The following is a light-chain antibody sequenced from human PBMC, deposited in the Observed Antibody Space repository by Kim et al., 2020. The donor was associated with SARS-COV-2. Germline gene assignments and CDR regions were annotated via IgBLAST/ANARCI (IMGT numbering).Light chain of an antibody. V-gene: IGLV3-21*04. CDR3: QVWDSSTDQGV. CDR2: TDS. Sequence: SYELTQPPSVSVAPGKTATLACGGNNIGNKNVHWYQQKPGQAPVVVIHTDSVRPSGIPERFSGSNSGNTATLTIGRVEAGDEADYSCQVWDSSTDQGVFGGGTKLTVL. J-gene: IGLJ3*02. CDR1: NIGNKN.